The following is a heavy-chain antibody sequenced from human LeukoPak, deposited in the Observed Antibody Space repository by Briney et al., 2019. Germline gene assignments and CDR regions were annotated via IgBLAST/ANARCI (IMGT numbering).Heavy chain of an antibody. V-gene: IGHV1-8*03. CDR1: GYTFTSYD. J-gene: IGHJ1*01. CDR3: ARGFDFWSGYYD. CDR2: MNPNSGNT. D-gene: IGHD3-3*01. Sequence: ASVNVSCKASGYTFTSYDINWVRQATGQGLEWMGWMNPNSGNTGYAQKFQGRVTITRNTSISTAYMELSSLRSEDTAVYYCARGFDFWSGYYDWGPGTLVTVSS.